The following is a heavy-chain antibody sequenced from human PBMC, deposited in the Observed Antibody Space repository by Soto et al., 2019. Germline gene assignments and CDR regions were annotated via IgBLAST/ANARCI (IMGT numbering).Heavy chain of an antibody. CDR1: GFSLSTSGMR. CDR3: ARSIVAAGNRWFDP. D-gene: IGHD6-13*01. V-gene: IGHV2-70*04. J-gene: IGHJ5*02. CDR2: IDWDDDK. Sequence: GSGPTLVNPTQTLTLTCTFSGFSLSTSGMRVSWIRQPPGKALEWLARIDWDDDKLYSTPLKTRLTISKDTSKNQVVLTMTNMDPVDTATYYCARSIVAAGNRWFDPWGQGTLVTVSS.